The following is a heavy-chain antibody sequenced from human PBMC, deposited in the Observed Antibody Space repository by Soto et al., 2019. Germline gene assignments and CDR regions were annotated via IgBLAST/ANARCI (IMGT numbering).Heavy chain of an antibody. Sequence: ASVKVSCKASGYTFTSYDINWVRQATGQGLEWMGWMNPNSGNTGYAQKFQGRVTMTEDTSTDTAYMELSSLRSEDTAVYYCATVRYSYIGYWGQGTLVTVSS. D-gene: IGHD5-18*01. J-gene: IGHJ4*02. CDR1: GYTFTSYD. CDR2: MNPNSGNT. CDR3: ATVRYSYIGY. V-gene: IGHV1-8*01.